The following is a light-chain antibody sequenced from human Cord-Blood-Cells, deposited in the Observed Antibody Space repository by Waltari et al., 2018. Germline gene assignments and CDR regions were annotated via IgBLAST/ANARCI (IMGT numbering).Light chain of an antibody. CDR3: QQSYRTPYT. V-gene: IGKV1-39*01. Sequence: DSQMTQSPSSPSASIGDSVTITCRTSQSISSYLNWYQQKPGKAPKLLIYAASSLQSGVTSRFSGSGSGTDFTLTINSLQPEDFATYYCQQSYRTPYTFGQGTKLEIK. CDR1: QSISSY. CDR2: AAS. J-gene: IGKJ2*01.